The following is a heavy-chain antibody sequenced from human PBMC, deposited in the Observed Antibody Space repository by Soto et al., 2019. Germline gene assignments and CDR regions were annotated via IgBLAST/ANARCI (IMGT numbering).Heavy chain of an antibody. D-gene: IGHD2-15*01. CDR3: ARDWGVAANWFDP. Sequence: DSVEVYCKTSGYTFTSYAMNWVRQAPGQGLEWMGWINTNTGNPTYAQGFTGRFVFSLDTSVSTAYLQICSLKAEDTAVYYCARDWGVAANWFDPWGQGTLVTVSS. V-gene: IGHV7-4-1*01. CDR2: INTNTGNP. J-gene: IGHJ5*02. CDR1: GYTFTSYA.